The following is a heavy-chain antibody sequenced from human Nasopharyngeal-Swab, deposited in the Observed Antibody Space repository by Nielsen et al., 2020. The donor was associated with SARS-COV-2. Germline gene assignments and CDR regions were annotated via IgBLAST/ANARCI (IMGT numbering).Heavy chain of an antibody. D-gene: IGHD4-17*01. CDR3: AREGPWYYGDYYYGMDV. V-gene: IGHV4-59*01. J-gene: IGHJ6*02. Sequence: SETLSLTCTVSGGSISSYYWSWIPQPPGKGLEWIGYIYYSGSTNYNPSLKSRVTISVDTSKNQFSLKLSSVTAADTAVYYCAREGPWYYGDYYYGMDVWGQGTTVTVSS. CDR1: GGSISSYY. CDR2: IYYSGST.